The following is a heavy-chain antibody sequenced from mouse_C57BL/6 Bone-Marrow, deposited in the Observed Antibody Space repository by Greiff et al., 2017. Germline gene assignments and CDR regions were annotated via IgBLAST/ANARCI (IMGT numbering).Heavy chain of an antibody. Sequence: VQLQQSGPELVKPGASVKIPCKASGYTFTDYNMDWVKQSHGKSLEWIGDINPNNGGTIYNQKFKGKATLPVDKSSSTAYMELRSLTSEDTAVYYCARYDYEGFAYWGQGTLVTVSA. CDR2: INPNNGGT. J-gene: IGHJ3*01. D-gene: IGHD2-4*01. CDR1: GYTFTDYN. V-gene: IGHV1-18*01. CDR3: ARYDYEGFAY.